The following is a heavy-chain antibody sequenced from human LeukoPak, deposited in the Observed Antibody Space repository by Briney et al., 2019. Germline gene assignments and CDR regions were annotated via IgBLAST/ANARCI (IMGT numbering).Heavy chain of an antibody. Sequence: GASLTLSCAASGFTFSSYAMSWVRQAPGKGLDWVSAISGSGGSTYYADSVKGRFTISRDNSKNTLYLQMNSLRAEDTAVYYCAKVGWELPYAFDIWGQGTMVTVSS. CDR3: AKVGWELPYAFDI. D-gene: IGHD1-26*01. J-gene: IGHJ3*02. CDR1: GFTFSSYA. CDR2: ISGSGGST. V-gene: IGHV3-23*01.